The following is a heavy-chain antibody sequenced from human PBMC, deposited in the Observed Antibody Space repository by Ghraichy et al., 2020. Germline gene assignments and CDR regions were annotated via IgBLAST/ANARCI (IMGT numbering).Heavy chain of an antibody. V-gene: IGHV4-39*07. Sequence: SETLSLTCTVSGGSISSSSYYWGWIRQPPGKGLEWIGSIYYSGSTYYNPSLKSRVTISVDTSKNQFSLKLSSVTAADTAVYYCARHDLRYFDWVLDYWGQGTLVTVSS. CDR2: IYYSGST. D-gene: IGHD3-9*01. J-gene: IGHJ4*02. CDR3: ARHDLRYFDWVLDY. CDR1: GGSISSSSYY.